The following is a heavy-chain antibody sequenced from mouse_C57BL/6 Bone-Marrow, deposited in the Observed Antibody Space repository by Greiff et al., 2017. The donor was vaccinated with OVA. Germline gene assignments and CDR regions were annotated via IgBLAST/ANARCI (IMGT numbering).Heavy chain of an antibody. CDR1: GYTFTDYE. CDR2: IDPETGGT. D-gene: IGHD2-3*01. J-gene: IGHJ2*01. V-gene: IGHV1-15*01. CDR3: TRVGYYLYYLDY. Sequence: QVQLQQSGAELVRPGASVTLSCKASGYTFTDYEMHWVKQTPVHGLEWIGAIDPETGGTAYNQTFKGKAILTADKSSSTAYMELRSLTSEDSAVYYYTRVGYYLYYLDYWGQGTTLTVSS.